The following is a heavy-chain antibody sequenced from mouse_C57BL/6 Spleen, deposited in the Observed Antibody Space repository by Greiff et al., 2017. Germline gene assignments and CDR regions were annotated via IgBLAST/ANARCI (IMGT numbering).Heavy chain of an antibody. CDR1: GFTFSSYA. Sequence: EVKVEESGGGLVKPGGSLKLSCAASGFTFSSYAMSWVRQTPEKRLEWVAYISSGGDYIYYADTVKGRFTISRDNARNTLYLQMSSLKSEDTAMYYCTRELRGYFDVWGTGTTVTVSS. CDR3: TRELRGYFDV. J-gene: IGHJ1*03. V-gene: IGHV5-9-1*02. D-gene: IGHD2-4*01. CDR2: ISSGGDYI.